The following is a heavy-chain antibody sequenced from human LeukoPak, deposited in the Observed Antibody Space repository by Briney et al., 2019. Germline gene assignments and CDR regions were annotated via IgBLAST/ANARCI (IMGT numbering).Heavy chain of an antibody. CDR3: ARHRSGGSQDDAFDI. Sequence: GGSLRLSCAASEFTFSTYWMSWVRQAPGKGLEWVADIKQDGSEKYYVDSVKGRFTISRQNAKNSVFLQMNSLRADDTALYYCARHRSGGSQDDAFDIWGRGTFVTVSS. V-gene: IGHV3-7*01. J-gene: IGHJ3*02. CDR2: IKQDGSEK. D-gene: IGHD2-15*01. CDR1: EFTFSTYW.